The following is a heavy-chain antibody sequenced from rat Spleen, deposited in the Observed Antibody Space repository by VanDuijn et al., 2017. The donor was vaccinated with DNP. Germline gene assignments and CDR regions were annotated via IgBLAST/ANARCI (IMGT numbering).Heavy chain of an antibody. V-gene: IGHV5-7*01. CDR1: GFTFSDYN. J-gene: IGHJ2*01. CDR2: ISYDGGST. CDR3: TTLYFDY. Sequence: EVQLVESGGGLVQPGRSLKLSCTASGFTFSDYNMAWVRQAPQKGLEWVAPISYDGGSTHYRDSVKGRFTASRDNTNSTLYLQMDSLRSEDTATYYCTTLYFDYWGQGVMVTVSS.